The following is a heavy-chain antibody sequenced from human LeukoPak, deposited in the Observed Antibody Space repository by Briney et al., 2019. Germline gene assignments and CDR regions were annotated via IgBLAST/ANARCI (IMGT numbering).Heavy chain of an antibody. Sequence: SQTLSLTCAISGDSVSSNSAAWNWIRQSPSRGLEWLGRTYYRSKWYNDYAVSVISRITINPDTSKNQFSLQLNSVTPEDTAVYYCARVLGTIYGTYYYYYGMDVWGQGTTVTVSS. CDR3: ARVLGTIYGTYYYYYGMDV. J-gene: IGHJ6*02. CDR2: TYYRSKWYN. CDR1: GDSVSSNSAA. D-gene: IGHD1-7*01. V-gene: IGHV6-1*01.